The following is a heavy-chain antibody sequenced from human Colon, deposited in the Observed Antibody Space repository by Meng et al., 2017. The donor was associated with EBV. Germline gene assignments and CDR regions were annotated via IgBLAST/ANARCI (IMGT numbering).Heavy chain of an antibody. D-gene: IGHD4-17*01. V-gene: IGHV4-31*03. CDR1: GGSINSGDYY. CDR3: ARTNYGDYNWFDP. Sequence: QVRLQVSGPGLVKPSXXLXLTCTVSGGSINSGDYYWSWIRQHPGKGLEWIGYIYYSGSTYYNPSLRSRVAISIDTSKNQFSLKLTSVTAADTAVYFCARTNYGDYNWFDPWGQGTLVTVSS. J-gene: IGHJ5*02. CDR2: IYYSGST.